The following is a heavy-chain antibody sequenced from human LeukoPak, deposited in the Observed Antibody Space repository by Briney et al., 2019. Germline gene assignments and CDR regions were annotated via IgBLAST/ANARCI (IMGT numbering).Heavy chain of an antibody. CDR2: IYYSGRT. CDR1: GGSINGGAYY. D-gene: IGHD6-13*01. J-gene: IGHJ5*02. V-gene: IGHV4-30-4*01. Sequence: SETLSLTCTVSGGSINGGAYYWSWIRQSPGKGLEWIGYIYYSGRTYHNPSLESRVTMSLDTSKNQFSLKLASVTAADTAVYYCATLSSHGYPWGQGTLVTVSS. CDR3: ATLSSHGYP.